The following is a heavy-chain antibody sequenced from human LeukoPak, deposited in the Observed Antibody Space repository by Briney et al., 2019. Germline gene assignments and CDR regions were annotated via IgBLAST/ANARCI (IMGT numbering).Heavy chain of an antibody. V-gene: IGHV3-9*01. CDR3: ARGSFSRDYYYYYGMDV. CDR2: ISWNSGSI. CDR1: GFTFDDYA. Sequence: PGRSLRLSCAASGFTFDDYAMHWVRQAPGKGLEWVSGISWNSGSIGYADSVKGRFAISRDNAKNTLYLQMNSLRAEDTAVYYCARGSFSRDYYYYYGMDVWGQGTTVTVSS. D-gene: IGHD6-6*01. J-gene: IGHJ6*02.